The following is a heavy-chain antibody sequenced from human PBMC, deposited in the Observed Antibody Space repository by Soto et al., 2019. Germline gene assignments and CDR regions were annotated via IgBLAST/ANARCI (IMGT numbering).Heavy chain of an antibody. CDR3: ASGRYYYDSSGYHVDAFDI. V-gene: IGHV3-33*01. CDR1: GFTFSSYG. D-gene: IGHD3-22*01. J-gene: IGHJ3*02. Sequence: QVQLVESGGGVVQPGRSLRLSCAASGFTFSSYGMHWVRQAPGKGLEWVAVIWYDGSNKYYADSVKGRFTISRDNSKNTLYLQMNSLRAEDTAVYYCASGRYYYDSSGYHVDAFDIWGQGTMVTVSS. CDR2: IWYDGSNK.